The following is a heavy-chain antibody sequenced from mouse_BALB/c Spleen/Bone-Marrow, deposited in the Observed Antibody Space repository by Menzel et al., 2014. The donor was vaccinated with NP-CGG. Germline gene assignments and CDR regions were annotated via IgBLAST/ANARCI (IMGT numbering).Heavy chain of an antibody. CDR2: INPNNGGT. Sequence: VQLQQSGPEVVKPGASVKIPCKTSGYTFTDYNVDWVKQSQGKSLEWIGDINPNNGGTIYNQKFKGKATLTVDKSSSTAYIELRSLTSEDTAVYYCARRGNYGHAMDYWGRGTSVTVSS. CDR1: GYTFTDYN. J-gene: IGHJ4*01. V-gene: IGHV1-18*01. CDR3: ARRGNYGHAMDY. D-gene: IGHD1-1*02.